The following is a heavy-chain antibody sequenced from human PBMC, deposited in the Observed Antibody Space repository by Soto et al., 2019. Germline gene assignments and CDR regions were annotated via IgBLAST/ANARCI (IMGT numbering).Heavy chain of an antibody. V-gene: IGHV5-51*01. CDR1: GYSFTSYW. CDR3: ARSDIVVVPAATGHTFDI. J-gene: IGHJ3*02. Sequence: GESLKISCKGSGYSFTSYWIGWVRQMPGKGLEWMGIIYPGDSDTRYSPSFQGQVTISADKSISTAYLQWSSLKASDTAMYYCARSDIVVVPAATGHTFDIWGQGTMVTVSS. D-gene: IGHD2-2*01. CDR2: IYPGDSDT.